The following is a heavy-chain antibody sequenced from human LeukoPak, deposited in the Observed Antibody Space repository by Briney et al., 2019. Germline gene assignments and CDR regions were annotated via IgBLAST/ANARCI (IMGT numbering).Heavy chain of an antibody. CDR2: MYSDVNT. D-gene: IGHD1-26*01. CDR1: GFTVSNNY. CDR3: ARGVLGLKPLDY. Sequence: GGSLRLSCAASGFTVSNNYMAWVRQAPGKGLELVSFMYSDVNTYYADSVKGRFTISTDNSENKLYLQMNSLRAEDTAVYYCARGVLGLKPLDYWGQGTLVTVSS. V-gene: IGHV3-53*01. J-gene: IGHJ4*02.